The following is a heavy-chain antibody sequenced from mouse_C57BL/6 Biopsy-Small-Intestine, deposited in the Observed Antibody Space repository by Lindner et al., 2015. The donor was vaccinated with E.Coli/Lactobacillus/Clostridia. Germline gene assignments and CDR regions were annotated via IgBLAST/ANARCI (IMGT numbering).Heavy chain of an antibody. D-gene: IGHD1-1*01. V-gene: IGHV1-9*01. CDR3: ARYGILRDAMDF. Sequence: VQLQESGAELMKPGASVKLSCKASGYTFTGYWIEWVKQRPGHGLEWIGEILPGSGNIYSNEKFRGKATFTADTSSNTAYMQLSSLSTEDSAIYYCARYGILRDAMDFWGQGTSVTVSS. J-gene: IGHJ4*01. CDR1: GYTFTGYW. CDR2: ILPGSGNI.